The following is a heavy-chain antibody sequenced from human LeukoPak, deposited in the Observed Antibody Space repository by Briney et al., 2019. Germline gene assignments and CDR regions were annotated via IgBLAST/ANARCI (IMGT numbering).Heavy chain of an antibody. CDR1: GYTFTAYG. D-gene: IGHD3-16*01. Sequence: ASVKVSCKASGYTFTAYGISWVRQAPGQGLEWMGWISANNGNTNYAQKVQGRVTMTRDSSTSTAYMELRSLRYDDTAVYYCSRDDGPFGGVRFDHWGQGTLVTVSS. V-gene: IGHV1-18*01. CDR3: SRDDGPFGGVRFDH. J-gene: IGHJ4*02. CDR2: ISANNGNT.